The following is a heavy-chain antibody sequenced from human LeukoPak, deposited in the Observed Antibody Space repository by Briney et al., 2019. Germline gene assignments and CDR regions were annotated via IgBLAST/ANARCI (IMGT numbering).Heavy chain of an antibody. CDR3: ARGARAIAARLYYYYYMDV. D-gene: IGHD6-6*01. V-gene: IGHV4-59*12. J-gene: IGHJ6*03. Sequence: PSETLSLTCIVSGGPISVDYWNWIRQAPGKGLEWIGYIYYTGRTKYNPSLASRLTISIDTSKSQFSLKLSSVTAADTAVYYCARGARAIAARLYYYYYMDVWGKGTTVTVSS. CDR1: GGPISVDY. CDR2: IYYTGRT.